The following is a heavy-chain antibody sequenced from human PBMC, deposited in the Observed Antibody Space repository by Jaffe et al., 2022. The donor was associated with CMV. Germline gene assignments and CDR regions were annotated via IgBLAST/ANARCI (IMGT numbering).Heavy chain of an antibody. J-gene: IGHJ3*02. CDR1: GFTFDDYA. D-gene: IGHD3-22*01. Sequence: EVQLVESGGGLVQPGRSLRLSCAASGFTFDDYAMHWVRQAPGKGLEWVSGISWNSGSIGYADSVKGRFTISRDNAKNSLYLQMNSLRAEDTALYYCAKDMGGGDSSGYSPWDAFDIWGQGTMVTVSS. CDR2: ISWNSGSI. V-gene: IGHV3-9*01. CDR3: AKDMGGGDSSGYSPWDAFDI.